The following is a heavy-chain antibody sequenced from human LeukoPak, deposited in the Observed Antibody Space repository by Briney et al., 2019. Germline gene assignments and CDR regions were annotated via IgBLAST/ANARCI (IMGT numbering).Heavy chain of an antibody. CDR3: ARVGSQGAYCGGDCYVL. V-gene: IGHV4-39*06. J-gene: IGHJ4*02. Sequence: NPSETLSLTRTVSGGSISRSGYYWGWIRQPPRNGLEWIGSIYYSGSTYYNPPLKSRVTISVDTSKNQFPLRLSSVTAADAAVYFCARVGSQGAYCGGDCYVLWGQGTLVTVSS. CDR1: GGSISRSGYY. CDR2: IYYSGST. D-gene: IGHD2-21*02.